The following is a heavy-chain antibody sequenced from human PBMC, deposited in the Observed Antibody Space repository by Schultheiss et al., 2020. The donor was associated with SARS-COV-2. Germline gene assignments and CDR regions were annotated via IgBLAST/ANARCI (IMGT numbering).Heavy chain of an antibody. CDR1: GYSISSGYY. Sequence: SETLSLTCAVSGYSISSGYYWGWIRQPPGKGLEWIGSIYYSGSTYYNPSLKSRVTISVDTSKNQFSLKLSSVTAADTAVYYCASYGDYYGAVDYWGQGTLVTVSS. CDR2: IYYSGST. D-gene: IGHD4-17*01. CDR3: ASYGDYYGAVDY. J-gene: IGHJ4*02. V-gene: IGHV4-38-2*01.